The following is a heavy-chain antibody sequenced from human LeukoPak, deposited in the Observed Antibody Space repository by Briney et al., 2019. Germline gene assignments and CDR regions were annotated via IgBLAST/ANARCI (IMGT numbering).Heavy chain of an antibody. V-gene: IGHV6-1*01. CDR1: GDTVSSNSAT. CDR3: VMGPSYFQH. Sequence: SQTLSLTCAISGDTVSSNSATWNWIRQSPSRGLEWLGRTYYRSKWYKYYAVSVKGRITINPDTSKNQFSLQLNSVTPEDTAVYYCVMGPSYFQHWGQGTLVTVSS. CDR2: TYYRSKWYK. J-gene: IGHJ1*01. D-gene: IGHD3-16*01.